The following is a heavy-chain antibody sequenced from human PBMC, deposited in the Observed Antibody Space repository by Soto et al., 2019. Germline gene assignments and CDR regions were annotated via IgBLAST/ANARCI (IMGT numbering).Heavy chain of an antibody. V-gene: IGHV4-59*08. J-gene: IGHJ6*03. D-gene: IGHD6-6*01. Sequence: QVQLQESGPGLVKPSETLSLTCTVSGGSISSYYWTWVRQSPGKGLEWIGYVFSSGSTNYNPSLESRVTISLDTSKNQFSLTVISVTAADTAVYYCARRGKTSFYYYMDVWGKGTTVTVSS. CDR3: ARRGKTSFYYYMDV. CDR1: GGSISSYY. CDR2: VFSSGST.